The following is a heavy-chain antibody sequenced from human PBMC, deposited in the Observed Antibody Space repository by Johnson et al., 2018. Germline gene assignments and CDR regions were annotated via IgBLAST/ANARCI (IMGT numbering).Heavy chain of an antibody. Sequence: QVQLVQSGGGVVQPGRSLRLSCAASGFTFSSYGMHWVRQAPGKGLEWVAVIWYDGSNTYYADSVKGRFTISRDNSKNTLYLQMNSLRAEDTAVYYCARDPWQNGRMDVWGQGTTVTVSS. CDR3: ARDPWQNGRMDV. V-gene: IGHV3-33*01. J-gene: IGHJ6*02. CDR1: GFTFSSYG. CDR2: IWYDGSNT. D-gene: IGHD2-8*01.